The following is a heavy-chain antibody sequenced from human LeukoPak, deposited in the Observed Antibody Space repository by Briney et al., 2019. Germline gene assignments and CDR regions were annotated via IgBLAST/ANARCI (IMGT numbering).Heavy chain of an antibody. J-gene: IGHJ5*02. D-gene: IGHD4-23*01. CDR1: GGSISSGDYY. V-gene: IGHV4-30-4*01. CDR2: IYYSGST. Sequence: SQTLSLTCTVSGGSISSGDYYWSWIRQPPGKGLEWIGYIYYSGSTYYNPSLKSRVTISVDTSKNQFSLKLSSVTAADTAVYYCARGSRDTTVVTPWWFDPWGQGTLVTVSS. CDR3: ARGSRDTTVVTPWWFDP.